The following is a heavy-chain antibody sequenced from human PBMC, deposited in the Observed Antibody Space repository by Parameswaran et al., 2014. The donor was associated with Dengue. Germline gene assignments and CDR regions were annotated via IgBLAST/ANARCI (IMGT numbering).Heavy chain of an antibody. CDR3: ARLLRFFSGWFDP. CDR1: GGSFSGYY. D-gene: IGHD3-3*01. CDR2: INHSGST. J-gene: IGHJ5*02. Sequence: ASETLSLTCAVYGGSFSGYYWSWIRQPPGKGLEWIGEINHSGSTNYNPSLKSRVTISVDTSKNQFSLKLSSVTAADTAVYYCARLLRFFSGWFDPGAREPWSPSPQ. V-gene: IGHV4-34*01.